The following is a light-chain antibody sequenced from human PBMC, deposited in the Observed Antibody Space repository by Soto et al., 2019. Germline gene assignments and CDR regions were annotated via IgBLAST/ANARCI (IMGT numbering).Light chain of an antibody. Sequence: IQLTQSPSTLPASVGDRVTLTCRASQSISNWLAWYQQKPGTAPKLLIYHASILETAVPSRFSGNGSGTEFTLTISSLQPGDFSTYYCQQYNSYSFGQGSRVEIK. CDR3: QQYNSYS. J-gene: IGKJ1*01. V-gene: IGKV1-5*01. CDR1: QSISNW. CDR2: HAS.